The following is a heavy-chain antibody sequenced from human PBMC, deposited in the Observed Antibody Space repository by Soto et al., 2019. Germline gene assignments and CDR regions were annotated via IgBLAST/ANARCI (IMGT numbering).Heavy chain of an antibody. CDR2: INHSGST. V-gene: IGHV4-34*01. J-gene: IGHJ5*02. CDR3: ARGQLPPTKYNWFDP. Sequence: KPSETLSLTCAVYGGSFSGYYWSWIRQPPGKGLEWIGEINHSGSTNYNPSLKSRVTISVDTSKNQFSLKLSSVTAADTAVYYCARGQLPPTKYNWFDPWGQGTLVTVSS. CDR1: GGSFSGYY. D-gene: IGHD2-2*01.